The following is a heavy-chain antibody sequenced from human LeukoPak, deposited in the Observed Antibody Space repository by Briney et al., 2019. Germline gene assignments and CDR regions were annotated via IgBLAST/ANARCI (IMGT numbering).Heavy chain of an antibody. Sequence: GGPLRLSCAASGFTFSSYSMNWVRQAPGKGLEWVSYISSSSSTIYYADSVKGRFTISRDNAKNSLYLQMNSLRAEDTAVYYCARDSGGGVVAATPAFDYWGQGTLVTVSS. CDR2: ISSSSSTI. D-gene: IGHD2-15*01. J-gene: IGHJ4*02. CDR3: ARDSGGGVVAATPAFDY. CDR1: GFTFSSYS. V-gene: IGHV3-48*01.